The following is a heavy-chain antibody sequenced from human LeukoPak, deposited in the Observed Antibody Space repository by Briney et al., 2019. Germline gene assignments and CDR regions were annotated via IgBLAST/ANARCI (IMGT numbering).Heavy chain of an antibody. CDR3: ASGGYCSSTSCYRLDHFQH. CDR2: IYHSGST. Sequence: PSETLSLTCTVSGGSISSGGYYWSWIRQPPGKGLEWIGYIYHSGSTYYNPSLKSRVTISVDRSKNQFSLKLSSVTAADTAVYYCASGGYCSSTSCYRLDHFQHWGQGTLVTVSS. D-gene: IGHD2-2*01. J-gene: IGHJ1*01. V-gene: IGHV4-30-2*01. CDR1: GGSISSGGYY.